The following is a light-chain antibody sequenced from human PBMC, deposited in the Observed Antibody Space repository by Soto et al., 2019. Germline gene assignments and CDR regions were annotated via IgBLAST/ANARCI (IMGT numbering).Light chain of an antibody. Sequence: ELVLTQSPGTLSLSSGERATLSCRASQSVRSNYLAWYQQKPGQAPRLLIYGASSRSTGIPDRFGGSGSRTDFTHTISRLEPEDFAVYYCQQYASSTLTFGGGTKLEIK. V-gene: IGKV3-20*01. CDR3: QQYASSTLT. CDR1: QSVRSNY. J-gene: IGKJ4*01. CDR2: GAS.